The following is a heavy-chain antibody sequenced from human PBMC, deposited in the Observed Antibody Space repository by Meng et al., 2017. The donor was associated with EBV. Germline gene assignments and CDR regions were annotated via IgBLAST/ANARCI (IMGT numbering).Heavy chain of an antibody. CDR1: GCSISSRSYY. J-gene: IGHJ5*02. CDR2: IYYSGST. Sequence: QLQRQGSGPGLVKPSETLSLTCTVSGCSISSRSYYWGWIRQPPGKGLEWIGSIYYSGSTYYNPSLKSRVTISVDTSKNQFSLKLSSVTAADTAVYYCARVVATIFTNWFDPWGQGTLVTVSS. CDR3: ARVVATIFTNWFDP. V-gene: IGHV4-39*07. D-gene: IGHD5-12*01.